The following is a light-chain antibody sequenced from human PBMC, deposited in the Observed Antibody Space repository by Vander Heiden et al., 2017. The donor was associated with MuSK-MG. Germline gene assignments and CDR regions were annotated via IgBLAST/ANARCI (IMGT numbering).Light chain of an antibody. Sequence: RVTITCRASHNINRYVNWYQQKPGKAPKILIYAASSLQSGVPSRFSGSGSGTDFTLTISRLQPEDFAIYYCQQSDSIPWAFGQGTKVEIK. V-gene: IGKV1-39*01. CDR2: AAS. J-gene: IGKJ1*01. CDR1: HNINRY. CDR3: QQSDSIPWA.